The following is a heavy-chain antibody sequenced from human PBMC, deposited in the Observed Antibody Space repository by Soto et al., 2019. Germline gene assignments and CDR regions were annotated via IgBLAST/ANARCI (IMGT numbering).Heavy chain of an antibody. D-gene: IGHD1-1*01. Sequence: VASVKVSCKASGGTFSSYAISWVRQAPGQGLEWMGGIIPIFGTANYAQKFQGRVTITADESTSTAYMELSSLRSEDTAVYYCARDLERRFNYGMDVWGQGTTVTVSS. CDR1: GGTFSSYA. CDR2: IIPIFGTA. V-gene: IGHV1-69*13. CDR3: ARDLERRFNYGMDV. J-gene: IGHJ6*02.